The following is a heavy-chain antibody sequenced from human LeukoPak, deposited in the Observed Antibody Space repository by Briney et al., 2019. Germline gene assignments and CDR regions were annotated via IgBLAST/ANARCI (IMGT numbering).Heavy chain of an antibody. CDR1: GYTLTELS. CDR3: ATDIDYYGSGTYYKGG. Sequence: ASVKVSCKVSGYTLTELSMHWVRQAPGKGLEWMGGFDPEDGETIYAQRFRGRVTMTEDTSTDTAYMELSSLRSEDTAVYYCATDIDYYGSGTYYKGGGGQGTLVTVSS. D-gene: IGHD3-10*01. J-gene: IGHJ4*02. V-gene: IGHV1-24*01. CDR2: FDPEDGET.